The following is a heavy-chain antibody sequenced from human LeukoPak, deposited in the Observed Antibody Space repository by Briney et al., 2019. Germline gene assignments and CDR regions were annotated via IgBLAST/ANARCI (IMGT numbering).Heavy chain of an antibody. CDR3: AEAGIVGRTFRIDY. J-gene: IGHJ4*02. D-gene: IGHD1-26*01. CDR2: ISDTGDDT. V-gene: IGHV3-23*01. CDR1: RFTFRSYA. Sequence: GGSLRLSCAASRFTFRSYAMTWVRQATGKGLEWVSSISDTGDDTYYADSVQGRFTISRDNAKNTLYLQMNSLRAEDTAIYYCAEAGIVGRTFRIDYWGQGTLVTVSS.